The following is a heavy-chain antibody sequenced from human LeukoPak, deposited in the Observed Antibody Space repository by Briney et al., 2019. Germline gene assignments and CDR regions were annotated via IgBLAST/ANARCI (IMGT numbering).Heavy chain of an antibody. CDR2: INPNSGGT. V-gene: IGHV1-2*02. CDR1: GYTFTDYY. Sequence: ASVKVSRKASGYTFTDYYMHWVRQAPGQGLEWMGWINPNSGGTNYAQKFQGRVTMTRDTSISTAYMELSRLRSDDTAVFYCARTRLRAAGLTDYWGQGTLVTVSS. D-gene: IGHD6-13*01. CDR3: ARTRLRAAGLTDY. J-gene: IGHJ4*02.